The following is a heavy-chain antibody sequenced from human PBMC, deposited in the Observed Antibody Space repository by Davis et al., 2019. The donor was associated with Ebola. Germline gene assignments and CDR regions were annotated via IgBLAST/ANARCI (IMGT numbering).Heavy chain of an antibody. Sequence: PSETLSLTCTVSGGSISSGDSYWTWIRQPPGKGLEWIGYTHYSGTPFYNPSLKSRVAISVDTSKNQFSLKVYSVSAADTAVYYCVRDQMNQILWDYWGQGTLVTVSS. D-gene: IGHD3-10*01. CDR1: GGSISSGDSY. V-gene: IGHV4-30-4*01. J-gene: IGHJ4*02. CDR3: VRDQMNQILWDY. CDR2: THYSGTP.